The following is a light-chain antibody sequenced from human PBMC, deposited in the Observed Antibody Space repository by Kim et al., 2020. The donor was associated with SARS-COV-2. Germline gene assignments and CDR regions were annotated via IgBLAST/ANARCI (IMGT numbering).Light chain of an antibody. V-gene: IGLV2-14*03. CDR2: DVS. CDR1: SSDVGGYNY. J-gene: IGLJ3*02. CDR3: SSYTSSSTR. Sequence: QSALTQPASVSGSPGQSITISCIGTSSDVGGYNYVSWYQQHSGKAPKLMIYDVSNRPSGVSNRFSGSKSGNTASLTISGLQAEDEAVYYCSSYTSSSTRFGGGTQLTVL.